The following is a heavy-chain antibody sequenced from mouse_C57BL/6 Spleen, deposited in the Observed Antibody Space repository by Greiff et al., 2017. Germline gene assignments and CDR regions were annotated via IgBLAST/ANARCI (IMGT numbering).Heavy chain of an antibody. V-gene: IGHV1-26*01. CDR2: INPNNGGT. CDR1: GYTFTDYY. J-gene: IGHJ4*01. CDR3: ARRGFTTVVDYAMDY. D-gene: IGHD1-1*01. Sequence: EVKLQQSGPELVKPGASVKISCKASGYTFTDYYMNWVKQSHGKSLEWIGDINPNNGGTSDNQKFKGKATLTVDKSSSTAYMELRSLTSEDSAVXYCARRGFTTVVDYAMDYWGQGTSVTVSS.